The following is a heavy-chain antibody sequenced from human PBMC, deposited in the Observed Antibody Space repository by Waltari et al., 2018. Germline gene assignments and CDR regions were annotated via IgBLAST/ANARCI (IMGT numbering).Heavy chain of an antibody. CDR2: IYHSGST. CDR1: GYSISSGYY. Sequence: QVQLQESGPGLVKPSETLSLTCAVSGYSISSGYYWGWIRQPPGKGLEWIGSIYHSGSTYYNPSLKSRVTISVDTSKNQFSLKLSSVTAADTAVYYCARLVVGYYDFWSGYPDYWGQGTLVTVSS. CDR3: ARLVVGYYDFWSGYPDY. V-gene: IGHV4-38-2*01. J-gene: IGHJ4*02. D-gene: IGHD3-3*01.